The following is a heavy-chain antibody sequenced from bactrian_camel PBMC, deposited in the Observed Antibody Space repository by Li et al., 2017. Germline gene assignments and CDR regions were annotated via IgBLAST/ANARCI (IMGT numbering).Heavy chain of an antibody. CDR2: VDTDGAT. Sequence: QVQLVESGGGSVETGGSLRLSCSASGDISGNHCMGWFRQALGSEREGLATVDTDGATNYADSVKGRFTIAKDNAKGTLYLQMTSLVPEDTAMYYCAADPFGACGIRWQERDYTFWGQGTQVTVS. CDR1: GDISGNHC. D-gene: IGHD6*01. V-gene: IGHV3S53*01. CDR3: AADPFGACGIRWQERDYTF. J-gene: IGHJ4*01.